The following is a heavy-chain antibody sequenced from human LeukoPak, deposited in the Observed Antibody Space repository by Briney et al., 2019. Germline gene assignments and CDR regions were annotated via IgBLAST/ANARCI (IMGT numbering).Heavy chain of an antibody. V-gene: IGHV4-59*01. CDR1: GGSISSYY. CDR3: AGSPEHCSGGSCYSFYAFNI. J-gene: IGHJ3*02. D-gene: IGHD2-15*01. Sequence: SETLSLTCTVSGGSISSYYWSWIRQPPGKGLEWIGYIYYSGSTNYNPSLKSRVTISVDTSKNQFSLKLSSVTAADTAVYYCAGSPEHCSGGSCYSFYAFNIWGQGTMVTVSS. CDR2: IYYSGST.